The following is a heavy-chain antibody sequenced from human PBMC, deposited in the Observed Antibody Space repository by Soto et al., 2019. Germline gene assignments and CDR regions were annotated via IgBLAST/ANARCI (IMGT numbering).Heavy chain of an antibody. CDR3: AKDRRPIAVAVAIDT. D-gene: IGHD6-19*01. CDR2: ITWNSGTI. CDR1: GFSFGEYA. V-gene: IGHV3-9*01. Sequence: EMQLVESGGGVVQPGRSLRLSCEGSGFSFGEYAMHWVRQSPGKALEWVSGITWNSGTIAYADTVKGRFTLSRDNCKNSLHLQMNNLRPEDTALYYCAKDRRPIAVAVAIDTWGQGTMVVVSS. J-gene: IGHJ3*02.